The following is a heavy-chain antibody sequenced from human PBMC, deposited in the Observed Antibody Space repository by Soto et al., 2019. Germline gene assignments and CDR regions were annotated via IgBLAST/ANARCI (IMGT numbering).Heavy chain of an antibody. D-gene: IGHD6-19*01. CDR2: ISSDGSKT. V-gene: IGHV3-30*18. CDR3: AKEYRSGWADY. J-gene: IGHJ4*02. CDR1: GFTFSHYG. Sequence: QVQLVESGGGVVQPGRSLRLSCAASGFTFSHYGMHWVRQLPGKGLEWVAVISSDGSKTYYADSVKGRFTISRDNFRKTLDLQMNSLSTEDTAVYYCAKEYRSGWADYWGQGTLVTVSS.